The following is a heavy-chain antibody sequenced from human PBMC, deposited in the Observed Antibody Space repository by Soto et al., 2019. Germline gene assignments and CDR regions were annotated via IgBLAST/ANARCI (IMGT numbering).Heavy chain of an antibody. V-gene: IGHV3-23*01. CDR1: GFTFSSYA. CDR2: ISGSGGST. D-gene: IGHD2-15*01. J-gene: IGHJ4*02. CDR3: AKDKGSGGSCYVL. Sequence: EVQLLESGGGLVQPGGSLRLSCAASGFTFSSYAMSWVRQAPGKGLEWVSAISGSGGSTYYADSVKGRFTISRDNSKNTLYLQMNSLSAEDTAVYYCAKDKGSGGSCYVLWGQGTLVTVSS.